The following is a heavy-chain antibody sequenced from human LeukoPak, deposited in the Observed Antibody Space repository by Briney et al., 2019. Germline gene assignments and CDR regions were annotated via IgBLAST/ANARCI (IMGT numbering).Heavy chain of an antibody. CDR1: GFTFGDYA. J-gene: IGHJ4*02. CDR2: IRSKAYGGTT. D-gene: IGHD2-15*01. V-gene: IGHV3-49*03. Sequence: GGSLRLSCTASGFTFGDYAMSWFRQAPGKGLEWVGFIRSKAYGGTTEYAASVKGRFTISRDDSKSIAYLQMNSLKTEDTAVYYCTRDLFPGGSLYYFDYWGQGTLVTVSS. CDR3: TRDLFPGGSLYYFDY.